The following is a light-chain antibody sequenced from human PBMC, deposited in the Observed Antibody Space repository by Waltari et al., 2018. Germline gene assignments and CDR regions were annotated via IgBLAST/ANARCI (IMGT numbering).Light chain of an antibody. CDR1: RIEKKN. V-gene: IGLV3-9*01. CDR2: RDS. Sequence: SYELTQPPSVSVTLGQTAMITCGGNRIEKKNVHRFQQKQGQAPELVIYRDSYRPTGIPDRFSASNSGNTATLTISRVQAGDEADYFCQVWDGSTSEVFGAGTKVTVL. J-gene: IGLJ1*01. CDR3: QVWDGSTSEV.